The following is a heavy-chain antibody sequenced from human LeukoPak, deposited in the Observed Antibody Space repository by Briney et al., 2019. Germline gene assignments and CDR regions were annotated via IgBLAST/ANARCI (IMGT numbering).Heavy chain of an antibody. D-gene: IGHD3-22*01. V-gene: IGHV1-2*02. J-gene: IGHJ4*02. Sequence: ASVKVSCKAYGYSFTGHYIHWVRQAPGQGLEWMGWINPNSGGTNYAQKFQGRVTMTRDTSISTAYLDLSSLRSDDTAVYYCARDRHRRHYYDSSLHPPLDYWGQGTLVTVSS. CDR3: ARDRHRRHYYDSSLHPPLDY. CDR1: GYSFTGHY. CDR2: INPNSGGT.